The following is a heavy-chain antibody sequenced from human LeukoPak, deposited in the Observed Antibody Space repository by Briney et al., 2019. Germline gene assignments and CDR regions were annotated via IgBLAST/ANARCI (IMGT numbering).Heavy chain of an antibody. V-gene: IGHV1-2*02. CDR2: INPDSGGT. D-gene: IGHD2-15*01. Sequence: ASVKLTCKASGYTFTGYYVHWVRQAPGQGLEWMGWINPDSGGTNYAQKFQGRVTMTRDTSISTAYMELNRLRSDDTAVYYCARGWQWWDSWGQGTLVTSSS. CDR1: GYTFTGYY. CDR3: ARGWQWWDS. J-gene: IGHJ4*02.